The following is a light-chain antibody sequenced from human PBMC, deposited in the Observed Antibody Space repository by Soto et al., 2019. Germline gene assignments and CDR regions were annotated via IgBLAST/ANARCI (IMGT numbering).Light chain of an antibody. CDR3: AAWDDSLNGVV. CDR1: SSNIGSNT. V-gene: IGLV1-44*01. CDR2: SNN. Sequence: QSVLTQPPSASGTPGQRGTISCSGSSSNIGSNTVNWYQQLPGTAPKLLIYSNNQRPSGVPDRFSGSKSGTSASLAISGLRSEDEADYYCAAWDDSLNGVVFGGGTKLTVL. J-gene: IGLJ2*01.